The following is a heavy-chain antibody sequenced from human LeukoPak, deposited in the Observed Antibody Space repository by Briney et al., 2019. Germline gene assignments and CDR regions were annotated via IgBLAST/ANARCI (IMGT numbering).Heavy chain of an antibody. CDR3: ARDLAITTGYSSSWRGYFDY. V-gene: IGHV3-7*01. CDR2: IKQDGSEK. D-gene: IGHD6-13*01. J-gene: IGHJ4*02. Sequence: GGSLRLSCAASGFTFSSYWMSWVRQAPGKGLEWVANIKQDGSEKYYVDSVKGRFTISRDNAKNSLYLQMNSLRAEDTAVYYCARDLAITTGYSSSWRGYFDYWGKGTLVTVSS. CDR1: GFTFSSYW.